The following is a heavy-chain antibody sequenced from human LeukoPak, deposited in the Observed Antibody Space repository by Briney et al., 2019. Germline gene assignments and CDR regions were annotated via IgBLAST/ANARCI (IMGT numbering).Heavy chain of an antibody. CDR3: ARHSSRLRHFDF. Sequence: PSETLSLSCTVSGGSIDSSSYYRGWIRQAPGKGLEWIGSIHYSGTTYYNPSLKSRVTISIGASSKQFSLKLSSVNAADTAVYYCARHSSRLRHFDFWGQGTLVTVSS. V-gene: IGHV4-39*01. J-gene: IGHJ4*02. D-gene: IGHD4-17*01. CDR2: IHYSGTT. CDR1: GGSIDSSSYY.